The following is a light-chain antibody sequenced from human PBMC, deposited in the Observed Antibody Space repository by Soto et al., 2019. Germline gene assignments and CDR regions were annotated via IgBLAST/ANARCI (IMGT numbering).Light chain of an antibody. Sequence: QSVLTQPPSVSGAPGQRVTISCTGSSSNIGAGYDVHWYHQLPGTAPKLLISGSNNRPSGVPDRFSGSTSVTSASLAITGLQADDEGDYYCQAYDRSLGGFVVFGGGTKLTVL. CDR1: SSNIGAGYD. V-gene: IGLV1-40*01. CDR2: GSN. J-gene: IGLJ2*01. CDR3: QAYDRSLGGFVV.